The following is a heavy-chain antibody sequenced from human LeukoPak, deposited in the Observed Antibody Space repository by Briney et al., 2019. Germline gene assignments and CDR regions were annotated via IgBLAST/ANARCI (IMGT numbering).Heavy chain of an antibody. CDR3: ARDTYRLPLDY. J-gene: IGHJ4*02. CDR1: GFTFSSYW. V-gene: IGHV3-7*01. D-gene: IGHD1-26*01. CDR2: IKQDGSEK. Sequence: GGSLRLSCAASGFTFSSYWMSWVRQAPGKGLEWVANIKQDGSEKYYVDSAKGRFTISRDNAKNSLYLQMNSLRAEDTAVYYCARDTYRLPLDYWGQGTLVTVSS.